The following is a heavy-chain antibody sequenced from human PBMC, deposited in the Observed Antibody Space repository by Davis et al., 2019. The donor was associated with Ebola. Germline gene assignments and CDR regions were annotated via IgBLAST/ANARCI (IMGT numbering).Heavy chain of an antibody. J-gene: IGHJ4*02. Sequence: SVKVSCKASGGTFSSYAISWVRQAPGQGLEWMGRIIPILGIANYAQKFQGRVTITADKSTSTAYMELSSLRSEDTAVYYCARDMGVVEAVAGTYNYWGQGTLVTVSS. V-gene: IGHV1-69*04. D-gene: IGHD6-19*01. CDR1: GGTFSSYA. CDR3: ARDMGVVEAVAGTYNY. CDR2: IIPILGIA.